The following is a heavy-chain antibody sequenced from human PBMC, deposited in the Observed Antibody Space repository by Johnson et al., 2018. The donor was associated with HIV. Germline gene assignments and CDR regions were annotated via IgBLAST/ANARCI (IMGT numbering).Heavy chain of an antibody. V-gene: IGHV3-30*04. Sequence: QVQVVESGGGVVQPGRSLRLSCAASGFTFSSYAMHWVRQAPGKGLEWVAVISYHGSNTYYADSMRGRFTISRDNSKNTLYLQMNSLRAEDTAIYYCARALRWPNAFDIWGQGTLVTVSS. D-gene: IGHD4-23*01. CDR2: ISYHGSNT. CDR1: GFTFSSYA. J-gene: IGHJ3*02. CDR3: ARALRWPNAFDI.